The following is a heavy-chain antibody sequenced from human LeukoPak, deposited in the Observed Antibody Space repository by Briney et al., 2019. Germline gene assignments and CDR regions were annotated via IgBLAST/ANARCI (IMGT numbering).Heavy chain of an antibody. J-gene: IGHJ3*02. Sequence: SGTLSLTCAVSGGSISSSNWWSWVRQPPGKGLEWIGEIYHSGNTNYNPSLKSRVTISEDTSKSQFSLKLSSVTAADTAVYYCARKNYDSSAYYGAFDIWGQGTMVTVSS. CDR3: ARKNYDSSAYYGAFDI. CDR1: GGSISSSNW. V-gene: IGHV4-4*02. D-gene: IGHD3-22*01. CDR2: IYHSGNT.